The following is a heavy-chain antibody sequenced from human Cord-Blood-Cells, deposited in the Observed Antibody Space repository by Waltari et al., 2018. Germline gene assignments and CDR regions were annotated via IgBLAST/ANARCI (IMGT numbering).Heavy chain of an antibody. CDR1: GGSFSGYY. V-gene: IGHV4-34*01. D-gene: IGHD4-17*01. Sequence: QVQLQQWGAGLLKPSETLSLTCAVYGGSFSGYYWSWIRQPPGKGLEWIGEINHSGSTNYNPSLKSRVTISVDTSKNQFSLKLSSVTAADTAVYYCARGLGYGGNDAVVGRWWFDYWGQGTLVTVSS. CDR3: ARGLGYGGNDAVVGRWWFDY. J-gene: IGHJ4*02. CDR2: INHSGST.